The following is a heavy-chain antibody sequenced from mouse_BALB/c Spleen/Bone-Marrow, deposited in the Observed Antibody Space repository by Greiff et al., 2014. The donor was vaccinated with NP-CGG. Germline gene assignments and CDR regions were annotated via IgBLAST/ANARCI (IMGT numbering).Heavy chain of an antibody. J-gene: IGHJ4*01. V-gene: IGHV14-3*02. CDR1: CFNIKDTY. CDR3: ARWEYYAMDY. CDR2: IDPANGNT. Sequence: EVQLQQSGAELVKPGASVKLSCTASCFNIKDTYMHWVKQRPEQGLEWIGRIDPANGNTKYDPKFQGKATITADTSSNTPYLQLSSLTSEDTAVYYCARWEYYAMDYWGQGTSVTVSS. D-gene: IGHD4-1*01.